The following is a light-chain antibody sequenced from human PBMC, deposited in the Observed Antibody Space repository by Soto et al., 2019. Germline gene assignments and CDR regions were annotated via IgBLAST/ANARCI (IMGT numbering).Light chain of an antibody. CDR1: SSDVGNYNY. Sequence: QSALTQPASVSGSPGQSITISCTGTSSDVGNYNYVSWYQQYPGRVPKLLIYMVSNRPSGVSNRFSGSKSGNTAPLTISGLQAEDEADYFCTSPTPGSLYVFGTGTKLTVL. CDR3: TSPTPGSLYV. V-gene: IGLV2-14*01. CDR2: MVS. J-gene: IGLJ1*01.